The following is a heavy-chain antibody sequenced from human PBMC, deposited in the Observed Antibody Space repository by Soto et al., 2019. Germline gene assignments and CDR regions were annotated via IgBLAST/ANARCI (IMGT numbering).Heavy chain of an antibody. J-gene: IGHJ6*03. V-gene: IGHV1-46*03. CDR3: ARKGCSSTSCYYYYYYMDV. CDR1: GYTFTSYY. Sequence: ASVKVSCKASGYTFTSYYMHWVRQAPGQGLEWMGIINPSGGSTSYAQKFQGRVTMTRDTSTSTVYMGLSSLRSEDTAVYYCARKGCSSTSCYYYYYYMDVWGKGTTVTVSS. D-gene: IGHD2-2*01. CDR2: INPSGGST.